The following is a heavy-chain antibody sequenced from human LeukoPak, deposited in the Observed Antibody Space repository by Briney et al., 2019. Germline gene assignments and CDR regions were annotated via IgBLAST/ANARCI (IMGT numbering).Heavy chain of an antibody. CDR1: GFTFSSYA. D-gene: IGHD1-26*01. CDR2: IYYSGST. Sequence: GSLRLSCAASGFTFSSYAMSWVRQPPGKGLEWIGSIYYSGSTYYNPSLKSRVTISVDTSKNQFSLKLSSVTAADTAVYYCARHRGSYSPYFDYWGQGTLVTVSS. J-gene: IGHJ4*02. CDR3: ARHRGSYSPYFDY. V-gene: IGHV4-39*01.